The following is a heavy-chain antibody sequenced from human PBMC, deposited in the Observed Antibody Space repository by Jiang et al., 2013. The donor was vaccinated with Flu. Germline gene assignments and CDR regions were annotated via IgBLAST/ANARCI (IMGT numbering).Heavy chain of an antibody. CDR1: SSYA. V-gene: IGHV1-69*06. CDR3: ARDLFGVVTIPTFDNWFDP. CDR2: HPIFGTA. Sequence: SSYAIRLGADRPLDKGLSGWRDHPIFGTANYXQKFQGRVTITADKSTSTAYMELSSLRSEDTAVYYCARDLFGVVTIPTFDNWFDPWGQGTLVTVSS. D-gene: IGHD3-3*01. J-gene: IGHJ5*02.